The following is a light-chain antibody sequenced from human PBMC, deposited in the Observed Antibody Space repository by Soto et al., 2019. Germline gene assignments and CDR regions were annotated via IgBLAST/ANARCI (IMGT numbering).Light chain of an antibody. CDR3: QQSYSTPHT. J-gene: IGKJ5*01. Sequence: DIQMTQSPSTLSASVGDRVTITCRASQSISSWLAWYQHIPVKAPKLLIYAASSLQSGVPSRFSGSGSGTDFTLTISSLQPEDFATYYCQQSYSTPHTFGQGTRLEIK. V-gene: IGKV1-39*01. CDR1: QSISSW. CDR2: AAS.